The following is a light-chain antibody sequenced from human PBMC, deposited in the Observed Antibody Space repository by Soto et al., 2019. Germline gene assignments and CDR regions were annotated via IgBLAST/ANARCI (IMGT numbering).Light chain of an antibody. CDR2: KAS. CDR3: QQYNDNWT. V-gene: IGKV1-5*03. Sequence: DIQMTQSPSSLSASVGDRVTVTCRASQSVSRWLAWYQQKPGKAPKLVIYKASTLESGVPSRFSGSGSGTEFTLAISSLQPDDSATYYCQQYNDNWTFGQGTKVEIK. CDR1: QSVSRW. J-gene: IGKJ1*01.